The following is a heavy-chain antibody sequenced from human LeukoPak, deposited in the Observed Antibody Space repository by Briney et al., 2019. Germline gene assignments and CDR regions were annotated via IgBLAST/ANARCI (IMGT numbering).Heavy chain of an antibody. V-gene: IGHV3-30*04. J-gene: IGHJ4*02. CDR3: ARDRGDYFGPLDY. Sequence: GGSLRLSCAASGFTFSSYAMHWVRQAPGKGLEWVAVISYDGSNKYYADSVKGRFTISRDNSKNTLYLQMNSLRVEDTAVYYCARDRGDYFGPLDYWGQGTLVTVSS. D-gene: IGHD4-17*01. CDR2: ISYDGSNK. CDR1: GFTFSSYA.